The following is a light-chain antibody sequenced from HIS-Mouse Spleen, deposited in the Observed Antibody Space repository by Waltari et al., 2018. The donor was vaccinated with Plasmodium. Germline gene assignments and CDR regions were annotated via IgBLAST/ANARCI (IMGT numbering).Light chain of an antibody. CDR1: SPNIGSNY. J-gene: IGLJ2*01. Sequence: QSVLTQPPSASGTPGQRVTISCSGSSPNIGSNYVYWYQQLPGTAPQLLIYRNNQRPSGVPDRFSGSKSGTSASLAISGLRSEDEADYYCAAWDDSLSGPVVFGGGTKLTVL. CDR3: AAWDDSLSGPVV. CDR2: RNN. V-gene: IGLV1-47*01.